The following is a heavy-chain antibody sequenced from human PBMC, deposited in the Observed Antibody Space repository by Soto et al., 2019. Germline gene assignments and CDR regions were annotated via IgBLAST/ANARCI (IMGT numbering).Heavy chain of an antibody. D-gene: IGHD1-1*01. CDR2: INPNSGGT. CDR3: ARDLQFGYYYGMDV. V-gene: IGHV1-2*02. CDR1: GYTFTGYY. Sequence: AASVKVSCKASGYTFTGYYMHWVRQAPGQGLEWMGWINPNSGGTNYAQKFQGRVTMTRDTSISTAYMELSRLRSDDTAVYYCARDLQFGYYYGMDVWGQGTTVTVSS. J-gene: IGHJ6*02.